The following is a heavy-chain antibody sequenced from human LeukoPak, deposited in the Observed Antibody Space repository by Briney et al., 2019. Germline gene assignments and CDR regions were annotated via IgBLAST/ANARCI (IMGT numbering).Heavy chain of an antibody. V-gene: IGHV5-51*01. CDR2: IYPGDSDT. Sequence: GESLKISCKGSGYSFTSYWIGWVRQMPGKGLEWMGIIYPGDSDTRYSPSFQGQVTISADKSISTAYLQWSSLKATDTARDYCARLPSVATVNPTYYYGMDVWGQGTTVTVSS. CDR1: GYSFTSYW. D-gene: IGHD4-17*01. CDR3: ARLPSVATVNPTYYYGMDV. J-gene: IGHJ6*02.